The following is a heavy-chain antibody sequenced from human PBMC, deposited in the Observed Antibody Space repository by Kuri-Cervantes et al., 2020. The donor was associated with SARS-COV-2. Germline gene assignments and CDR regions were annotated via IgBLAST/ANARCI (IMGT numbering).Heavy chain of an antibody. CDR3: ATRYGHSFAYGY. V-gene: IGHV5-10-1*01. CDR1: GYIFTSYW. J-gene: IGHJ4*02. Sequence: KVSCKGSGYIFTSYWISWVRQMPGEGLEWMGRIDPSDSETNYSPSFEGHVTMSVDKSINTAYLQWSSLKASDTAMYYCATRYGHSFAYGYWGQGSLVTVSS. D-gene: IGHD3-16*01. CDR2: IDPSDSET.